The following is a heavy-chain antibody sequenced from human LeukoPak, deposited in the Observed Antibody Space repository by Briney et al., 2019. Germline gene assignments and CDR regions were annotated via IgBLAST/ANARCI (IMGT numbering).Heavy chain of an antibody. J-gene: IGHJ3*02. CDR1: GYTFTSYG. D-gene: IGHD4-17*01. CDR3: ARLDYGDYKDAFDI. Sequence: GASVKVSCKASGYTFTSYGISWVRQAPGQGLEWMGWISAYNGNTNYAQKLQGRVTITADESTSTAYMELSSLRSEDTAVYYCARLDYGDYKDAFDIWGQGTMVTVSS. CDR2: ISAYNGNT. V-gene: IGHV1-18*01.